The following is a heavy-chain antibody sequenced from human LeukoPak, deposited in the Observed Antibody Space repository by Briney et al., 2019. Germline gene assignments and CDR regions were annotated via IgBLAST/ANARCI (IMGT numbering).Heavy chain of an antibody. V-gene: IGHV3-53*01. D-gene: IGHD1-26*01. Sequence: PGGSLRLSCAASGFTVSTDHMSWVRQAPGKGLEWVAVSYSGGSRHYAESVKGRFTISRDNSKNTLYLQMNSLRAEDTALYYCARVWELSFDYWGQGTLVTVSS. CDR3: ARVWELSFDY. CDR1: GFTVSTDH. J-gene: IGHJ4*02. CDR2: SYSGGSR.